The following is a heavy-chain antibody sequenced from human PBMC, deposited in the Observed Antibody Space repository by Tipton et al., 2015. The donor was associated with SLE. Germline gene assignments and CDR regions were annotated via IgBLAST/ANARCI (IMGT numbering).Heavy chain of an antibody. CDR3: AKDWDRYRGSYLEY. D-gene: IGHD1-26*01. J-gene: IGHJ4*02. CDR2: IRFDGSYK. V-gene: IGHV3-30*02. Sequence: GSLRLSCAASGFIFSSSGMQWVRQAPGQGLEWLAFIRFDGSYKYYADSVKGRFTISRDNAKSTLYLQMDSLKAEDTAVYYCAKDWDRYRGSYLEYWGQGTLVTVSS. CDR1: GFIFSSSG.